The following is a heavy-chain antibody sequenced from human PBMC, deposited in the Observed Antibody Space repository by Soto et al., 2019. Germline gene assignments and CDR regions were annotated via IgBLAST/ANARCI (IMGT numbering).Heavy chain of an antibody. CDR3: ARDYRFYYYYYMDV. V-gene: IGHV3-21*01. CDR2: ISSSSSYI. Sequence: GGSLRLSCAASGFTFSSYSMNWVRQAPGKGLEWVSSISSSSSYIYYADSVKGRFTISRDNAKNSLYLQMNSLRAEDTAVYYCARDYRFYYYYYMDVWGKGTTVTVSS. CDR1: GFTFSSYS. J-gene: IGHJ6*03.